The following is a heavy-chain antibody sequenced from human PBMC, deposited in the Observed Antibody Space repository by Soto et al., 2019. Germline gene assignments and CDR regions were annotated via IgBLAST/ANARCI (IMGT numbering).Heavy chain of an antibody. J-gene: IGHJ6*02. CDR1: GFTFSSYA. V-gene: IGHV3-23*01. CDR2: ISGSGGST. D-gene: IGHD3-3*01. CDR3: AEALRFLEWLSPMDV. Sequence: GGSLRLSCAASGFTFSSYAMSWVRQAPGKGLEWVSAISGSGGSTYYADSVKGRFTISRDNSKNTLYLQMNSLRAEDTAVYYCAEALRFLEWLSPMDVWGQGTTVTVSS.